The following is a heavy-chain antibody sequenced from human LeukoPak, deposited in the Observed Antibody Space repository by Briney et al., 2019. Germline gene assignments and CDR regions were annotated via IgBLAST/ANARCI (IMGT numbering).Heavy chain of an antibody. CDR3: ARDSRLWFGDWVPGGFDY. CDR1: GDSISSYS. CDR2: IYYSGST. V-gene: IGHV4-59*01. Sequence: SETLSLTCTVSGDSISSYSWNWIRQPPGKGLEWIGYIYYSGSTNYNPSLKSRVTISVDTSKNQFSLKLSSVTAADTAVYYCARDSRLWFGDWVPGGFDYWGQGTLVTVSS. D-gene: IGHD3-10*01. J-gene: IGHJ4*02.